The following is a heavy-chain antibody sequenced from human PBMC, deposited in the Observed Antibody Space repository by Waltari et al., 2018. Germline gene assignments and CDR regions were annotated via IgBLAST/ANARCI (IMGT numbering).Heavy chain of an antibody. Sequence: EVQLVESGGGLVKPGGSRRRSCAASGCPFRSCSMNWVRQAPGKGLQWVASIGGNDGSIYYADSIKGRFTVSRDNARSSLFLQMNSLRADDTALYFCAREAPNYYYYMDVWGKGTTVTVSS. CDR3: AREAPNYYYYMDV. V-gene: IGHV3-21*01. J-gene: IGHJ6*03. CDR1: GCPFRSCS. CDR2: IGGNDGSI.